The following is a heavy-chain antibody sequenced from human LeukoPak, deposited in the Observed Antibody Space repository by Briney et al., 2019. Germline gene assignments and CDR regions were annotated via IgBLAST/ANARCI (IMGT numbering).Heavy chain of an antibody. CDR3: ATYGMDV. CDR2: IWYDGSNK. CDR1: GFTFSSYG. V-gene: IGHV3-33*03. J-gene: IGHJ6*02. Sequence: GGSLRLSCAASGFTFSSYGMHWVRQAPGKGLEWVAVIWYDGSNKYYADSVKGRFTISRDNAKDSLYLQMNSLRAEDTAVYYCATYGMDVWGQGTTVTVSS.